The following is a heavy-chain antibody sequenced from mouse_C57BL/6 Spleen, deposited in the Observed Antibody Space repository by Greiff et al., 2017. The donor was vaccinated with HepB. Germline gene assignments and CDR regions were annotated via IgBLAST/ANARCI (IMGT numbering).Heavy chain of an antibody. CDR3: ARDGYYGGFAY. CDR2: ISYDGSN. CDR1: GYSITSGYY. J-gene: IGHJ3*01. D-gene: IGHD2-3*01. Sequence: EVKLQESGPGLVKPSQSLSLTCSVTGYSITSGYYWNWIRQFPGNKLEWMGYISYDGSNNYNPSLKNRISITRDTSKNQFFLKLNSVTTEDTATYYCARDGYYGGFAYWGQGTLVTVSA. V-gene: IGHV3-6*01.